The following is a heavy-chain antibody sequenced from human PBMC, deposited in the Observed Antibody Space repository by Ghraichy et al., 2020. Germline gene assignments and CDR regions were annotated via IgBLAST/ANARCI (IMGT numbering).Heavy chain of an antibody. CDR2: SYHSGST. D-gene: IGHD3-10*01. CDR1: GVSISSKSYY. J-gene: IGHJ4*02. Sequence: SQTISLTCIVSGVSISSKSYYWGWVRQPPGKGLEWIGSSYHSGSTYYKPSLEGRINVSVDKSKNHFSLTLTSVTAADTAVYYCARQGYYGSGTYYIFEDWGQGILVTVSS. V-gene: IGHV4-39*01. CDR3: ARQGYYGSGTYYIFED.